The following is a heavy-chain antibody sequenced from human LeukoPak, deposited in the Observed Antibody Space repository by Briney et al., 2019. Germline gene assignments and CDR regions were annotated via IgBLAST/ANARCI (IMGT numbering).Heavy chain of an antibody. D-gene: IGHD4-23*01. CDR2: IYYSGST. CDR1: GGSISSYY. J-gene: IGHJ3*02. Sequence: PSETLSLTCTVSGGSISSYYWSWIRQPPGKGPEWIGYIYYSGSTNYNPSLKSRVTISVDTSKNQFSLKLSSVTAADTAVYYCATTPGGNSDLAAFDIWGQGTMVTVSS. CDR3: ATTPGGNSDLAAFDI. V-gene: IGHV4-59*01.